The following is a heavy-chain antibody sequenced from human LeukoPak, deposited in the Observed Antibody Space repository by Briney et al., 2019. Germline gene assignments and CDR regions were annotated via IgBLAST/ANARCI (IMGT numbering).Heavy chain of an antibody. CDR2: IKQDGSEK. J-gene: IGHJ6*04. CDR1: GFTFSSYW. V-gene: IGHV3-7*03. D-gene: IGHD3-10*01. CDR3: ARVGVRGYGSGSYYYYYGMDV. Sequence: GGSLRLSCAASGFTFSSYWMSWVRQAPGKGREWVANIKQDGSEKYYVDSVKGRFTISRDNAKNSLYLQMNSLRAEDTAVYYCARVGVRGYGSGSYYYYYGMDVWGKGTTVTVSS.